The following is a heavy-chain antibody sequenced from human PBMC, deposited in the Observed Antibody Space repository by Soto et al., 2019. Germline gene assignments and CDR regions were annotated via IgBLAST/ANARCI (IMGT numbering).Heavy chain of an antibody. CDR3: ARDCISTSCYAGVDY. Sequence: SETLSLTCTVSGGSISSGDYYWSWIRQPPGKGLEWIGYIYYSGSTYYNPSLKSRVTISVDTSKNQFSLKLSSVTAADTAVYYCARDCISTSCYAGVDYWGQGTLVTVSS. V-gene: IGHV4-30-4*01. CDR2: IYYSGST. J-gene: IGHJ4*02. CDR1: GGSISSGDYY. D-gene: IGHD2-2*01.